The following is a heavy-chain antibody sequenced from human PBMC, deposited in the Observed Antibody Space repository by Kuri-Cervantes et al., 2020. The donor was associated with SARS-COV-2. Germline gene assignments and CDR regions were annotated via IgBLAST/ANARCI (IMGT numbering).Heavy chain of an antibody. D-gene: IGHD1-26*01. CDR1: GVSISSYY. J-gene: IGHJ4*02. Sequence: SETLSLTCTVSGVSISSYYWSWIRQPPGKGLEWIGYFYYSGITNYNPSLKNRVTMSVDTSKNQFSLNLSSVTAADTAVYYCARDNILFSGSGFDYWGQGTLVTVSS. V-gene: IGHV4-59*01. CDR2: FYYSGIT. CDR3: ARDNILFSGSGFDY.